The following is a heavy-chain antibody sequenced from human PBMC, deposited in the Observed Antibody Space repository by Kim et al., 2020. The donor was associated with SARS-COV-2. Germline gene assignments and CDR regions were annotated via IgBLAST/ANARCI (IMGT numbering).Heavy chain of an antibody. J-gene: IGHJ6*02. CDR1: GFIFNNAW. CDR3: TSDLGDYCAGVCYSRV. Sequence: GGSLRLSCAASGFIFNNAWMNWVRQAPGKGLEWVGRIKSKANGGTTGYAAPVKGRVTTSREESKNTLYLQMNSLKTEDTAGYYCTSDLGDYCAGVCYSRVWGPGDTFTVSS. CDR2: IKSKANGGTT. D-gene: IGHD2-21*02. V-gene: IGHV3-15*01.